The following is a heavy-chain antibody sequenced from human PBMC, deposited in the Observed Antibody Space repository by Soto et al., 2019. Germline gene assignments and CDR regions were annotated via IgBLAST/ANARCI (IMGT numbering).Heavy chain of an antibody. CDR1: GYTFTSYA. Sequence: ASVKVSCKASGYTFTSYAMHWVRQAPGQRLEWMGWINAGNGNTKYSQKFQGRVTITRDTSASTAYMELSSLRSEDTAVYYCARVPYEFWSGYIFGYYFDYWGQGTRVTVAS. D-gene: IGHD3-3*01. CDR3: ARVPYEFWSGYIFGYYFDY. V-gene: IGHV1-3*01. J-gene: IGHJ4*02. CDR2: INAGNGNT.